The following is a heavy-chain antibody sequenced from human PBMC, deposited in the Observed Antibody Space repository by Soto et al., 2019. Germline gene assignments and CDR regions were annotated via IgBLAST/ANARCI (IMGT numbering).Heavy chain of an antibody. J-gene: IGHJ6*02. CDR1: GFTFSSYA. D-gene: IGHD6-19*01. Sequence: GGSLRLSCAASGFTFSSYAMHWVRQAPGKGLEWVAVISYDGSNKYYADSVKGRFTISRDNSKNTLYLQMNSLRAEDTAVYYCARDGDTDSSGWYNSPQRPQYGMGVWGQGTTVTVSS. CDR2: ISYDGSNK. V-gene: IGHV3-30-3*01. CDR3: ARDGDTDSSGWYNSPQRPQYGMGV.